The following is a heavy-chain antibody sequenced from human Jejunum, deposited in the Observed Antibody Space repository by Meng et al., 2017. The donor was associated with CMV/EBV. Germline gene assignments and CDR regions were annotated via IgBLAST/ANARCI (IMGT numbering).Heavy chain of an antibody. D-gene: IGHD3-3*01. J-gene: IGHJ6*02. Sequence: TVSGGSISSYYWSWVRQSPGKGLEWLGYIHYSESTKYNPSLESRVTMSLDRSRNQFSLRLSSVTAADTAVYFCVRGVSPTEWPLEKWGQGTTVTVSS. CDR3: VRGVSPTEWPLEK. CDR2: IHYSEST. V-gene: IGHV4-59*01. CDR1: GGSISSYY.